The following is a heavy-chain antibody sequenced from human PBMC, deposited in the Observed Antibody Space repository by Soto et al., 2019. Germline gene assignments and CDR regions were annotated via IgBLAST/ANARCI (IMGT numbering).Heavy chain of an antibody. V-gene: IGHV3-30*18. J-gene: IGHJ4*02. CDR3: AKDKGHFNWATSYFDY. CDR1: GFTFSYYA. Sequence: PXGSLRLSCAAPGFTFSYYAMLWVRQAPGKGLGWVALTSYVGNDEYYTDSVKGRFTISRDNSKNTLFLQMTSPRPEDTAVYYCAKDKGHFNWATSYFDYWGQGALVTVSS. D-gene: IGHD1-1*01. CDR2: TSYVGNDE.